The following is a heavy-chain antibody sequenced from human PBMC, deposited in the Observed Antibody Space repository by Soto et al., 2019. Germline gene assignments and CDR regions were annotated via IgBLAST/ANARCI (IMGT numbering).Heavy chain of an antibody. Sequence: GGSLRLSCAASGFTFSSYNMNWVRQAPGKGLEWVSSISSSSNYIYYAYSVKGRFTISRDNAKNSLYLQMSSLRAEDTAVYYCARVHYYDSSAYYLWGQGTLVTVSS. CDR3: ARVHYYDSSAYYL. D-gene: IGHD3-22*01. CDR2: ISSSSNYI. V-gene: IGHV3-21*01. CDR1: GFTFSSYN. J-gene: IGHJ4*02.